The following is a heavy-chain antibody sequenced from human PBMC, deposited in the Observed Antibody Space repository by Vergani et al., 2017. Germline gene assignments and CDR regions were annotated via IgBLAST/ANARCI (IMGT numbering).Heavy chain of an antibody. V-gene: IGHV1-69*06. CDR2: IIPIFGTA. J-gene: IGHJ6*03. Sequence: QVQLVQSGAEVKKPGSSVKVSCKASGGTFSSYAISWVRQAPGQGLEWMGGIIPIFGTANYAQKFQGRVTITADKSTSTAYMELSSLRSEDTAVYYCATVGYHFVGVPAAIGYYYIDVWGKGTPVTVSS. D-gene: IGHD2-2*02. CDR1: GGTFSSYA. CDR3: ATVGYHFVGVPAAIGYYYIDV.